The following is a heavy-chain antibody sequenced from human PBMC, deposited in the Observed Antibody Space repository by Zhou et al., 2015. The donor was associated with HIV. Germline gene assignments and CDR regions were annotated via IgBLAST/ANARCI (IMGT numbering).Heavy chain of an antibody. CDR2: IIPIFGTA. D-gene: IGHD3-10*01. J-gene: IGHJ4*02. CDR3: ARDDFMVRGVIHY. V-gene: IGHV1-69*06. CDR1: GGTFSSYA. Sequence: LMQSGTEVTKPGSSVKVSCKASGGTFSSYAISWVRQAPGQGLEWMGGIIPIFGTANYAQKFQGRVTITADKSTSTAYMELSSLRSEDTAVYYCARDDFMVRGVIHYWGQGTLVTVSS.